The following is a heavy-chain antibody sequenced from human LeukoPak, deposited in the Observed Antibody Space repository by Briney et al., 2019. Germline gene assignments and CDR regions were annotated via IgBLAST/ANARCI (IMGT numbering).Heavy chain of an antibody. V-gene: IGHV4-34*01. CDR3: ARGRTAMVYDAFDI. J-gene: IGHJ3*02. D-gene: IGHD5-18*01. Sequence: SETLSLTCAVYGGSFSGYYWSWIRQPPGKGLEWIGEINHSGSTNYNPSLKSRVTISVDTSKNQFSLKLSSVTAADTAVYYCARGRTAMVYDAFDIWGQGTMVTVSS. CDR1: GGSFSGYY. CDR2: INHSGST.